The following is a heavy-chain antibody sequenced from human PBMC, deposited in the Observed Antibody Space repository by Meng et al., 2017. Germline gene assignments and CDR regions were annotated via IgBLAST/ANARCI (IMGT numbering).Heavy chain of an antibody. D-gene: IGHD2-8*02. Sequence: SCAVSGGSISSSNWWSRVRHPPGEGLEWIGEIYHSGSTNYNPSLNSRVTISVDKSKNQFSLKLSSVTAADTAVYYCARAFTGYFDLWGRGTLVTVSS. CDR2: IYHSGST. J-gene: IGHJ2*01. CDR3: ARAFTGYFDL. CDR1: GGSISSSNW. V-gene: IGHV4-4*02.